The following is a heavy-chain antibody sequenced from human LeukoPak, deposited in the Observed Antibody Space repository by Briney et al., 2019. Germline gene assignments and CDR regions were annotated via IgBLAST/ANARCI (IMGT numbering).Heavy chain of an antibody. J-gene: IGHJ3*01. CDR3: ARQVGKTGEGAFDV. CDR1: GYFSTAYY. CDR2: IRHDGHT. V-gene: IGHV4-38-2*02. Sequence: SETLSLTCTVSGYFSTAYYWGWIRQPPGKGLEWVASIRHDGHTYYNPSLKRQLTISIDMSRNQFSLELNTLTAADTAVYYCARQVGKTGEGAFDVWGQGTMVPVSS. D-gene: IGHD1-26*01.